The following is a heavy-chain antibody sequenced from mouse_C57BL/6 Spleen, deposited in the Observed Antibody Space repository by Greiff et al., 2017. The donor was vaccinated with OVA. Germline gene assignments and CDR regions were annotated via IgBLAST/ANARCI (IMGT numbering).Heavy chain of an antibody. Sequence: VQLQQSGPELVKPGDSVKISCKASGYTFTDYYMNWVKQSHGKSLEWIGDINPNNGGTSYNQKFKGKATLTVDKSSSTAYMELRSLTSEDSAVYYCARDDYDYWGQGTTLTVSS. D-gene: IGHD2-4*01. V-gene: IGHV1-26*01. J-gene: IGHJ2*01. CDR3: ARDDYDY. CDR2: INPNNGGT. CDR1: GYTFTDYY.